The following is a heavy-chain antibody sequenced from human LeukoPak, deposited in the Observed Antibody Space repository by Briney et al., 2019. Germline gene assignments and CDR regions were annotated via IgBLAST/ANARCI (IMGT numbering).Heavy chain of an antibody. CDR2: ITWNGGST. V-gene: IGHV3-20*04. CDR1: GFTFDDYG. D-gene: IGHD6-19*01. J-gene: IGHJ1*01. Sequence: GGSLRLSCAASGFTFDDYGMIWVRQAPGKGLESVSGITWNGGSTAYADSVKGRFTISRDNAKNSLYLQMNSLRAEDTAFYYCARDYIAVSARGTEYFKHWGQGTLVTVSS. CDR3: ARDYIAVSARGTEYFKH.